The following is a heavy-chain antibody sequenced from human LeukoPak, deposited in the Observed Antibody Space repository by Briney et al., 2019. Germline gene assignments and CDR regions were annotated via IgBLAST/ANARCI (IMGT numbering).Heavy chain of an antibody. CDR1: GFTFSSYA. CDR3: ASSPVEFSYDGSGYYPYGFDY. D-gene: IGHD3-22*01. V-gene: IGHV4-39*01. CDR2: ISYSGST. J-gene: IGHJ4*02. Sequence: GSLRLSCAASGFTFSSYAMSWVRQAPGKGLEWIGSISYSGSTYYNPSLKSRVTISVDTSKNQFSLKLNSVTAADTAVYYCASSPVEFSYDGSGYYPYGFDYWGQGTLVTVSS.